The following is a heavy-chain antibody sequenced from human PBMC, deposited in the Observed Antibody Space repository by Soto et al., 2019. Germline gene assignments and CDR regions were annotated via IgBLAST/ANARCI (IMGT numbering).Heavy chain of an antibody. CDR2: ISGSGGTT. CDR3: AKPNGLTGILPFAS. J-gene: IGHJ4*02. V-gene: IGHV3-23*01. CDR1: GFSFSNYA. D-gene: IGHD1-20*01. Sequence: PGGSLRLSCAASGFSFSNYAMIWVRQAPGKGPEWVSAISGSGGTTNYADSVKGRFTISRDNSKSTVYLQMNSLRAEDTAVHYWAKPNGLTGILPFASWGQGTPVTVSS.